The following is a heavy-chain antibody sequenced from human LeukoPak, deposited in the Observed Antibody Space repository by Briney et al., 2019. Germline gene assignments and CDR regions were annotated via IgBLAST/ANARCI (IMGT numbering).Heavy chain of an antibody. D-gene: IGHD4-11*01. CDR2: INPSSGAT. V-gene: IGHV1-46*01. J-gene: IGHJ4*02. CDR1: GYTFTNYY. CDR3: AREAQYYCDS. Sequence: GASVKVSCKASGYTFTNYYLHWVRQVPGQGLEWVGVINPSSGATSYAQKFQGRVTMTRAMSTRTVYMQLSSLTSEDTALYYCAREAQYYCDSWGQGTLITVSS.